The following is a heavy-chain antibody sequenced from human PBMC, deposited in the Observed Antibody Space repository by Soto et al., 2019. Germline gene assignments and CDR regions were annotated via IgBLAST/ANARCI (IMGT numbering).Heavy chain of an antibody. CDR1: GFTFSSYA. Sequence: QVQLVESGGGVVQPGRSLRLSCAASGFTFSSYAMHWVRQAPGKGLEWVAVISYDGSNKYYAVSVKGRFTISRDNSKNTLYLQMNSLRAEDTAVYYCARTSYEPYNWFDPWGQGTLVTVSS. CDR2: ISYDGSNK. J-gene: IGHJ5*02. D-gene: IGHD5-12*01. V-gene: IGHV3-30-3*01. CDR3: ARTSYEPYNWFDP.